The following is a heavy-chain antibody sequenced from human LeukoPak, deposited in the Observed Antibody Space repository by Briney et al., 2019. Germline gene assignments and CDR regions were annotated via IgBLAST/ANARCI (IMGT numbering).Heavy chain of an antibody. CDR1: GGSISRGDYY. J-gene: IGHJ5*02. D-gene: IGHD3-22*01. CDR3: ARPYYYDSRIDP. V-gene: IGHV4-30-4*01. Sequence: SQTLSLTCTVSGGSISRGDYYWSWIRQPPGKGLAWIAYMYYSGSTYYNPSLKSRVTMSADTSKNQLSLKLSSVTAADTAVYYCARPYYYDSRIDPWGQGILVTVSS. CDR2: MYYSGST.